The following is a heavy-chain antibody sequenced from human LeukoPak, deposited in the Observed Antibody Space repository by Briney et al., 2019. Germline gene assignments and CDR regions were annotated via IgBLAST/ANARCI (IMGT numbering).Heavy chain of an antibody. J-gene: IGHJ4*02. V-gene: IGHV4-39*01. D-gene: IGHD3-10*01. CDR3: ARYYYGSGSYYYFDS. CDR2: IYYSGST. CDR1: GGSLSSSSYY. Sequence: SETLSLTCTVSGGSLSSSSYYWGWLRQPPGKGLEWIGNIYYSGSTYYNPSLKSRVTMSVDTSKNQFSLKLSSVTAADTAVYYCARYYYGSGSYYYFDSWGQGTLVTVSS.